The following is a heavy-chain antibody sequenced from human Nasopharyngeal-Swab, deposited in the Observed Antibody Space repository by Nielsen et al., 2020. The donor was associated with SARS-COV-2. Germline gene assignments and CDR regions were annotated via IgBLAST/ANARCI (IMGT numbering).Heavy chain of an antibody. CDR1: GFTFTTSW. CDR2: ISSSGSYM. D-gene: IGHD2-2*01. Sequence: GGSLRLSCAASGFTFTTSWMNWVRQAPGQGLEWVSSISSSGSYMYYTDSVKGRFTMSRDNAKNSLYLQMNSLRAEDTAVYYCASDSRYWGQGTLVTVSS. CDR3: ASDSRY. J-gene: IGHJ4*02. V-gene: IGHV3-21*01.